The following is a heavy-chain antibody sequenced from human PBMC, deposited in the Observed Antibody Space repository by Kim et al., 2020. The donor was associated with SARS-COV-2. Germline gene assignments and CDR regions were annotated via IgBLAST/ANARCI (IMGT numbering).Heavy chain of an antibody. J-gene: IGHJ4*02. Sequence: YAQKFQGRVTMTRDTSTSTVYMELSSLRSEDTAVYYCARVHDYGDLGGGYWGQGTLVTVSS. CDR3: ARVHDYGDLGGGY. V-gene: IGHV1-46*01. D-gene: IGHD4-17*01.